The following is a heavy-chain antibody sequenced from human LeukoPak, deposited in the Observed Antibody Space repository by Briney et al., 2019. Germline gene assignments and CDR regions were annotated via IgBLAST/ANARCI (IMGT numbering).Heavy chain of an antibody. CDR3: ARGIVDTAMVSWFDP. CDR2: INPNSGGT. D-gene: IGHD5-18*01. Sequence: ASVKVSCKASGYTFTGYYMHWVRQAPGQGLEWMGWINPNSGGTNYAQKFQGRVTMTRDTSISTAYMELSRLRSDDTAVYYCARGIVDTAMVSWFDPWGQGTLVTVSS. J-gene: IGHJ5*02. CDR1: GYTFTGYY. V-gene: IGHV1-2*02.